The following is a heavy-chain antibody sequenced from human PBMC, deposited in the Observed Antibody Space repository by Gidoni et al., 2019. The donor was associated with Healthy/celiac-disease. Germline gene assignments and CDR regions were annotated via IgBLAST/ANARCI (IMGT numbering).Heavy chain of an antibody. CDR1: GGSISSYY. V-gene: IGHV4-59*01. D-gene: IGHD3-22*01. CDR3: ARLPGGDDRLMDV. Sequence: QVQLQESGPGLVKPSETLSLTCTVSGGSISSYYWSWIRQPPGKGLEWIGYIYYSGSTNYNPSLKSRVTISVDTSKNQFSLKLSSVTAADTAVYYCARLPGGDDRLMDVWGKGTTVTVSS. J-gene: IGHJ6*03. CDR2: IYYSGST.